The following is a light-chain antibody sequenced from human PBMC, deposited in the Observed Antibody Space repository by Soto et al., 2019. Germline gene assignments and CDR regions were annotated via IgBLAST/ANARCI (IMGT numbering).Light chain of an antibody. V-gene: IGLV2-14*01. CDR3: SSYTSISTLYV. J-gene: IGLJ1*01. CDR2: EVS. CDR1: SSDVGGYNY. Sequence: QSVLTQPASVSGSPGQSITISCTGTSSDVGGYNYVSWYQQHPGKAPKLMIYEVSNRPSGVSNRFSGSKSGNTASLTISGLPAEDEADYYCSSYTSISTLYVFGTGPKLTV.